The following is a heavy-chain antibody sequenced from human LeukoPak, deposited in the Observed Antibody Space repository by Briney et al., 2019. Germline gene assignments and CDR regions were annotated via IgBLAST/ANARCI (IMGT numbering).Heavy chain of an antibody. CDR2: IYYSGST. J-gene: IGHJ4*02. CDR3: AREAGSGSYYWDY. CDR1: GGSISSGGYY. Sequence: PSETLSLTCTVSGGSISSGGYYWSWFRQHPGEGLEWIGYIYYSGSTYYNPSLKSRVTISVDTSKNQFPLKLSSVTAADTAVYYCAREAGSGSYYWDYWGQGTLVTVSS. D-gene: IGHD3-10*01. V-gene: IGHV4-31*03.